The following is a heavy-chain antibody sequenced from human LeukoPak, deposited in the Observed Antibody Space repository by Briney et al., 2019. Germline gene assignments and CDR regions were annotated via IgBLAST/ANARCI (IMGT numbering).Heavy chain of an antibody. J-gene: IGHJ6*02. CDR2: IIPILGIA. V-gene: IGHV1-69*04. CDR3: FLAVPAAMRYGMDV. CDR1: GGTFSSYA. D-gene: IGHD2-2*01. Sequence: GSSVKVSCKASGGTFSSYAISWVRQAPGQGLEWMGRIIPILGIANYAQKFQGRVTITADKSTSTAYMELSSLRSEDTAVYYCFLAVPAAMRYGMDVWGQGTTVTVSS.